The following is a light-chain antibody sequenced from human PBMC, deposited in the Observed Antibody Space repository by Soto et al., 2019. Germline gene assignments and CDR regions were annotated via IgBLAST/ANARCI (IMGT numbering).Light chain of an antibody. CDR3: CSFAGSGTGV. CDR1: SGDIGTYNL. J-gene: IGLJ1*01. CDR2: EVN. Sequence: QSVLTQPASVSGSPGQSIAISCTGTSGDIGTYNLVSWYQQHPGKAHKLMISEVNKRPSGVSDRFSGSKSGDTASLTISGLRTEDEADYYCCSFAGSGTGVFGTGTKVTV. V-gene: IGLV2-23*02.